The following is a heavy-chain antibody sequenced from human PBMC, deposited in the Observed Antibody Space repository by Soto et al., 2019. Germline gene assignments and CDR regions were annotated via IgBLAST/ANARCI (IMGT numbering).Heavy chain of an antibody. V-gene: IGHV1-8*01. CDR1: GYTFTSYD. CDR3: ARGGYYDILTGPYYYGMDV. J-gene: IGHJ6*02. D-gene: IGHD3-9*01. Sequence: QVQLVQSGAEVKKPGASVKVSCKASGYTFTSYDINWVRQATGQGLECMGCMHPNSGNTGYAQKFQGRVTMTRNTSISTAYMELSSLRSEDTAVYYCARGGYYDILTGPYYYGMDVWGQGTTVTVSS. CDR2: MHPNSGNT.